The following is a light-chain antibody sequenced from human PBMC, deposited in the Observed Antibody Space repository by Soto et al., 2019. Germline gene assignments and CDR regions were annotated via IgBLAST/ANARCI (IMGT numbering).Light chain of an antibody. J-gene: IGLJ2*01. CDR3: SSYTSSSNVI. CDR2: DVS. V-gene: IGLV2-14*01. Sequence: QSVLTQPASVSGSPGQSITISCTGTSSDIGGYNYVSWYQQHPGKAPKLMICDVSNRPSGVSNRFSGSKSGNTASLTISGLQAEDEADYYCSSYTSSSNVIFGRGTKLTVL. CDR1: SSDIGGYNY.